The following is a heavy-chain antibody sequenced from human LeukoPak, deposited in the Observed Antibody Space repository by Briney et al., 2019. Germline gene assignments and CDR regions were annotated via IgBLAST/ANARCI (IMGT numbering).Heavy chain of an antibody. CDR2: FDPEDGET. D-gene: IGHD6-13*01. CDR3: ATLGGGGSSWYFYLDY. CDR1: GYTLTELS. Sequence: GASVKVSCKVSGYTLTELSMHWVRQAPGKGLEWMGGFDPEDGETIYAQKFQGRVTMTEDTSTDTAYMELSSLRSEDTAVYYCATLGGGGSSWYFYLDYWGQGTLVTVSS. J-gene: IGHJ4*02. V-gene: IGHV1-24*01.